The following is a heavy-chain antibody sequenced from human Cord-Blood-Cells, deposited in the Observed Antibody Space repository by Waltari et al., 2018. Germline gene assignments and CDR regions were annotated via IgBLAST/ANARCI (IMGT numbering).Heavy chain of an antibody. CDR3: ARVAIGRGSSAFDI. V-gene: IGHV4-30-4*08. Sequence: QVQLQESGPGLVKPSQTLSLTCTVSGGSISRGDYYWSWIRQPPGKGLEWIEYIYYSVSTYYNPALKSRVTMSVDTSTSQLSLKLSSVTAADTAVYYCARVAIGRGSSAFDIWGQGTMVTVSS. CDR2: IYYSVST. D-gene: IGHD3-16*01. J-gene: IGHJ3*02. CDR1: GGSISRGDYY.